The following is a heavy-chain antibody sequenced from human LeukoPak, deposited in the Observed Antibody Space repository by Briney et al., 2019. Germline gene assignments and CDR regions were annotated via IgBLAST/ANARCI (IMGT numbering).Heavy chain of an antibody. Sequence: ASVKVSCKASGYTFTSYYMHWVRQAPGQGLEWMGIINPSGGSTSYAQKSQGRVTMTRDMSTSTVYMELSSLRSEDTAVYYCASSGSYSLPGDYWGQGTLVTVSS. CDR2: INPSGGST. V-gene: IGHV1-46*01. CDR1: GYTFTSYY. D-gene: IGHD1-26*01. CDR3: ASSGSYSLPGDY. J-gene: IGHJ4*02.